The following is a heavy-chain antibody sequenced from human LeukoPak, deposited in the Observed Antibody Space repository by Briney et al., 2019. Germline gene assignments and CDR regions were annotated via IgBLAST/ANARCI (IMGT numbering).Heavy chain of an antibody. CDR1: GYSFTSYW. D-gene: IGHD4-23*01. J-gene: IGHJ4*02. CDR2: IYPGDSDT. Sequence: GESLKISCKGSGYSFTSYWIGWVRQMPGKGLEWMGIIYPGDSDTRYSPSFQGQVTISADKSISTAYLQWSSLKASDTAMYYCARLYRAGYGGNSLGYWGQGTLVTVSS. V-gene: IGHV5-51*01. CDR3: ARLYRAGYGGNSLGY.